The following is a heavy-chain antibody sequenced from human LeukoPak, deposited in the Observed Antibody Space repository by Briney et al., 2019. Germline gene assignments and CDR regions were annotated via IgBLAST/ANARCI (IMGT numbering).Heavy chain of an antibody. V-gene: IGHV5-51*01. J-gene: IGHJ4*02. Sequence: GESLKISCQASGYRFTTYWIAWVRQMPGKGLEGMGIIYPSDSATRSSPSLEGQVTMSVDTSINTAYLQRSSLRASDTAMYYCARHPGSEVAAAPDYWGQGTLVTVSS. CDR1: GYRFTTYW. CDR3: ARHPGSEVAAAPDY. D-gene: IGHD6-13*01. CDR2: IYPSDSAT.